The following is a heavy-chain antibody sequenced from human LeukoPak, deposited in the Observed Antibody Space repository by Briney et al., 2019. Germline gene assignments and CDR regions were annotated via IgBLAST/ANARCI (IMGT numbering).Heavy chain of an antibody. Sequence: TSETLSLTCTVSGGSISSGSYYWSWIRQPAGKGLEWIGRIYTSGSTNYNPSLKSRVTISVDTSKNQFSLKLSSVTAADTAVYYCARVLLRFLESHTVDAFDIWGQGTMVTVSS. V-gene: IGHV4-61*02. CDR2: IYTSGST. CDR1: GGSISSGSYY. J-gene: IGHJ3*02. CDR3: ARVLLRFLESHTVDAFDI. D-gene: IGHD3-3*01.